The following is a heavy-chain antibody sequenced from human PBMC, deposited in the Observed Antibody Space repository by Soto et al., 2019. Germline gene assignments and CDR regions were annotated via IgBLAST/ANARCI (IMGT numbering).Heavy chain of an antibody. CDR2: TIPIFGTA. J-gene: IGHJ4*02. V-gene: IGHV1-69*01. Sequence: QVQLVQSGAEVKKPGSSVKVSCKASGGTFSSYAISWVRQAPGQGLECMGGTIPIFGTANYAQTFQGRVTITADESTSTASMELSSLRSEDTAEYYCAYAKLVRGFIIPTGCYVDYWGEGTLVSVSS. CDR1: GGTFSSYA. D-gene: IGHD3-10*01. CDR3: AYAKLVRGFIIPTGCYVDY.